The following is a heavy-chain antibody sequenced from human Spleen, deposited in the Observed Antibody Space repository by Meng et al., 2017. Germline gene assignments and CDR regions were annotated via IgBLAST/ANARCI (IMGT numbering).Heavy chain of an antibody. D-gene: IGHD1-1*01. CDR3: ATCTTGCHY. Sequence: SETLSLTCAISGDSVSSNSAAWNWIRQSPSRGLEWLGRTYYRSKWNYDYAESVKGRITINPDTSRNQFSLQLNSVTPEDTAVYYCATCTTGCHYWGQGALVTVSS. V-gene: IGHV6-1*01. CDR2: TYYRSKWNY. J-gene: IGHJ4*02. CDR1: GDSVSSNSAA.